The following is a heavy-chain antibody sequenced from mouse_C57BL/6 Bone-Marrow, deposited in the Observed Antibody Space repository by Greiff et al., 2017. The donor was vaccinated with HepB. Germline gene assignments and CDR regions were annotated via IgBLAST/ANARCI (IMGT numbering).Heavy chain of an antibody. CDR2: IDPENGDT. CDR3: THPPYGNYLAWFAY. D-gene: IGHD2-1*01. V-gene: IGHV14-4*01. CDR1: GFNIKDDY. Sequence: VQLQQSGAELVRPGASVKLSCTASGFNIKDDYMHWVKQRPEQGLEWIGWIDPENGDTEYASKFQGKATITADTSSNTAYLQLSSLTSEDTAVYYCTHPPYGNYLAWFAYWGQGTLVTVSA. J-gene: IGHJ3*01.